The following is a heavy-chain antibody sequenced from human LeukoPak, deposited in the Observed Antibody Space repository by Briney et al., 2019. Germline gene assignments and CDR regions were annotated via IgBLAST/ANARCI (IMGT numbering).Heavy chain of an antibody. CDR1: GGSISSYY. J-gene: IGHJ5*02. CDR3: AREDSGYSSGWYRSWFDH. D-gene: IGHD6-19*01. CDR2: IYYSGST. V-gene: IGHV4-59*01. Sequence: SETLSLTCTVSGGSISSYYWSWIRQPPGKGLEWLGYIYYSGSTNYNPPLKGRVTISVYTSKNQFSLKLSSVTAADTAVYYCAREDSGYSSGWYRSWFDHWGQGTLVTVSS.